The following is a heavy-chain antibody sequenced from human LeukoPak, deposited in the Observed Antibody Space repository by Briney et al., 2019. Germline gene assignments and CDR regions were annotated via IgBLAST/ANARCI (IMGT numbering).Heavy chain of an antibody. V-gene: IGHV4-34*01. CDR1: GGSFSGYY. J-gene: IGHJ4*02. CDR3: ARGFRRLYYDILTGYRRAYYFDY. D-gene: IGHD3-9*01. Sequence: SETLSLTCAVYGGSFSGYYWSWIRQPPGKGLEWIGEINHSGSTNYNPSLKSRVTISVDTSKNQFSLKLSSVTAADTAVYYCARGFRRLYYDILTGYRRAYYFDYWGQGTLVTASS. CDR2: INHSGST.